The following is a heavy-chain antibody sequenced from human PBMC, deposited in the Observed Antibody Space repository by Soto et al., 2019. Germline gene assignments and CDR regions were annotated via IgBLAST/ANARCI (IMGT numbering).Heavy chain of an antibody. D-gene: IGHD3-22*01. CDR3: ATNYYDSSGYYSTPDY. CDR2: IYPGDSDT. Sequence: GESLKISCNGSGYSFTSYWIGWVRQMPGKGLEWMGIIYPGDSDTRYSPSFQGQVTISADKSISTAYLQWSSLKASDTAMYYCATNYYDSSGYYSTPDYWGQGTLVTVSS. J-gene: IGHJ4*02. CDR1: GYSFTSYW. V-gene: IGHV5-51*01.